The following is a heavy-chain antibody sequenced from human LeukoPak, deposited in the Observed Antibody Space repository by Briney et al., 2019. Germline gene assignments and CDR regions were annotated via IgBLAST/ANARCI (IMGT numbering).Heavy chain of an antibody. D-gene: IGHD2-8*01. CDR1: GGXITSTNC. V-gene: IGHV4-4*02. CDR3: TRENGAFSPFGY. Sequence: PSGTLSLTCVVSGGXITSTNCWTWVRQPPRQGLEWIGEIHLSGRTNYNPSLNSRVTLAVDMSKSHLSLTLTSVTAADTAVYYCTRENGAFSPFGYWGQGTLVTVPS. CDR2: IHLSGRT. J-gene: IGHJ4*02.